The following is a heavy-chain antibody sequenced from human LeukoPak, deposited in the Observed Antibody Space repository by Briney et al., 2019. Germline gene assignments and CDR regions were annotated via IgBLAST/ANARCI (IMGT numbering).Heavy chain of an antibody. CDR3: ARRACSSTSCYIDY. CDR2: IYYSGST. Sequence: PSETLSLTCTVSGVSISSHYWSWLRQPPGKGLEWIGYIYYSGSTNYNPSLKSRVTISVDTSKNQFSLKLSSVTAADTAVYYCARRACSSTSCYIDYWGQGTLVTVSS. J-gene: IGHJ4*02. D-gene: IGHD2-2*02. V-gene: IGHV4-59*11. CDR1: GVSISSHY.